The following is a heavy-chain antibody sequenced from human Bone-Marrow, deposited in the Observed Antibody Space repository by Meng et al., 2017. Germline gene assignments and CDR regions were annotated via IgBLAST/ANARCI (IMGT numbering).Heavy chain of an antibody. CDR3: ARRYCSSCSCYSGAFDI. D-gene: IGHD2-15*01. Sequence: GESLMTSCAASGFTFSSYAMSWVRQAPGKGLEWVSAISGSGGSTYYADSVKGRFTISRDSSKNTLYLQMSSLRAEDAAVYCCARRYCSSCSCYSGAFDIWGQGTMVTVSS. V-gene: IGHV3-23*01. CDR1: GFTFSSYA. J-gene: IGHJ3*02. CDR2: ISGSGGST.